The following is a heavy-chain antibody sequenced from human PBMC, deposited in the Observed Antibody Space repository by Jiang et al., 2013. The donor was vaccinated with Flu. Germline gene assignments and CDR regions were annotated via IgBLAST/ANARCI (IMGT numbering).Heavy chain of an antibody. Sequence: CTVSGGSISSYHWTWIRQPPGKGLEWIGHIYYTGTTEYNPSLKSRVAISMNTSKTQFSLNLRSVTAADTAVYYCARDDAANPRALVYWGQGTLVTVSS. CDR2: IYYTGTT. CDR3: ARDDAANPRALVY. D-gene: IGHD4/OR15-4a*01. J-gene: IGHJ4*02. CDR1: GGSISSYH. V-gene: IGHV4-59*01.